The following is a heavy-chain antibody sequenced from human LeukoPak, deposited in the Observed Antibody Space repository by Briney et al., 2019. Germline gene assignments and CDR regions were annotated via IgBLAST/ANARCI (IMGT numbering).Heavy chain of an antibody. V-gene: IGHV3-7*01. CDR1: GFTFSDYR. D-gene: IGHD2-2*01. CDR2: IKQDESEK. Sequence: GGSLRLSCAASGFTFSDYRMSWVRQAPGEGLEWVANIKQDESEKYYVDSVKGRFTISRDNAKNTLYLQMNSLRAEDTAVYYCAREFRVIMPAAKRNYYYQYMDVWGKGTTVTVSS. J-gene: IGHJ6*03. CDR3: AREFRVIMPAAKRNYYYQYMDV.